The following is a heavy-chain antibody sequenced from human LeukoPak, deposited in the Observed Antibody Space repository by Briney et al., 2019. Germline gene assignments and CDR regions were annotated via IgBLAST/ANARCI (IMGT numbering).Heavy chain of an antibody. J-gene: IGHJ6*03. CDR3: ARSPATAIYYYYYYYMDV. V-gene: IGHV1-18*01. CDR2: ISAYNGNT. D-gene: IGHD2-21*02. CDR1: GYTFTSYG. Sequence: GASVKVSCKASGYTFTSYGISWVRQAPGQGLEWMGWISAYNGNTNYAQKLQGRVTMTTDASTSTAYMELRSLRSDDTAVYYCARSPATAIYYYYYYYMDVWSKGTTVTVSS.